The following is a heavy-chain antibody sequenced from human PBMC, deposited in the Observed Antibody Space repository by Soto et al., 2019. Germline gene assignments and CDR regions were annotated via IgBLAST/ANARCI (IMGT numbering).Heavy chain of an antibody. CDR1: GFTFSSYG. Sequence: GGSLRLSCAASGFTFSSYGMHWVRQAPGKGLEWVAVISYDGSNKYYADSVKGRFTISRDNSKNTLYLQMNSLRAEDTAVYYCAKELALIWIDYWGRGTLVTVS. CDR2: ISYDGSNK. D-gene: IGHD2-15*01. CDR3: AKELALIWIDY. V-gene: IGHV3-30*18. J-gene: IGHJ4*02.